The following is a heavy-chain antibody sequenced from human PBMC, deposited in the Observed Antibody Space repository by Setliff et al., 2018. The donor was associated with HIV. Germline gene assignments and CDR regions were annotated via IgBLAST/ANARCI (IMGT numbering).Heavy chain of an antibody. Sequence: PGESLKISCAASRFTFSTSWMSWVRQAPGKGLEWVANIKSDGSEKYYVDSVKGRFTISRDNAKNSLYLQMNSLRAEDTAVYYCMRDPGPSVTWGQGTMVTVSS. V-gene: IGHV3-7*01. D-gene: IGHD3-16*02. J-gene: IGHJ3*01. CDR2: IKSDGSEK. CDR3: MRDPGPSVT. CDR1: RFTFSTSW.